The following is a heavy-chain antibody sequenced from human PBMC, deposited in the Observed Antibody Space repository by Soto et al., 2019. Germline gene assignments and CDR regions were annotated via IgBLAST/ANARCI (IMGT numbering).Heavy chain of an antibody. Sequence: EVQLVESGGGLVQPGRSLRLSCAASGFSVDDSAMRWVRQAPGKGLEWVSGISWNSGRIESADAVKARFSISRDNAKNALYLQMNSRRAEDTALYYCAKGVDYSSSWSVDYWGQGTLVIVSS. CDR1: GFSVDDSA. CDR3: AKGVDYSSSWSVDY. D-gene: IGHD6-6*01. J-gene: IGHJ4*02. CDR2: ISWNSGRI. V-gene: IGHV3-9*01.